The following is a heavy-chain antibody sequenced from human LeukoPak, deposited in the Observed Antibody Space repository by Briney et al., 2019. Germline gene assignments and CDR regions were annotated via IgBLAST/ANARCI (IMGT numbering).Heavy chain of an antibody. Sequence: GGSLRLSCVASGFTFSSYEMNWVRQAPGKGLEWLSYISSSGSSMYYADSVKGRFTISRDNAKNSLYLQMNRLSAEDTAVYYCARESYYDFWSGYYTGANYFDHWGQGTLVTVSS. D-gene: IGHD3-3*01. CDR3: ARESYYDFWSGYYTGANYFDH. J-gene: IGHJ4*02. V-gene: IGHV3-48*03. CDR1: GFTFSSYE. CDR2: ISSSGSSM.